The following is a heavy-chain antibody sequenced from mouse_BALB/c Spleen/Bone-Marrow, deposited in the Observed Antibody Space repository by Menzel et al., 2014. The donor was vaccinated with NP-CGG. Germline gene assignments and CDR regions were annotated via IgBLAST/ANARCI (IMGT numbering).Heavy chain of an antibody. CDR1: GFNIKDTY. D-gene: IGHD2-14*01. J-gene: IGHJ3*01. Sequence: EVKLQESGAELVKPGASVKLSCTAPGFNIKDTYMHWVKQRPEQGLEWIGRIDPANGNTKYDPKFQGKATITADTSSNTAYLQLSSLTSEDTAVYYCAAYYRYLAWFAYWGQGTLVTVSA. V-gene: IGHV14-3*02. CDR3: AAYYRYLAWFAY. CDR2: IDPANGNT.